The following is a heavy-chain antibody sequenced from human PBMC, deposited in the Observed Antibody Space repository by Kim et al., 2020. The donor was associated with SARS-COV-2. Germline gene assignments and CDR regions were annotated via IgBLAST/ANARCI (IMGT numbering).Heavy chain of an antibody. CDR2: VSGNVGST. CDR3: ARARPYYHSSGYYYYFDY. CDR1: GYTFTSYG. V-gene: IGHV1-18*01. Sequence: ASVKVSCKASGYTFTSYGISWVRQAPGQGLEGWVGVSGNVGSTNYEQKLQGRVTMTTDTSTSTAYMELRSLRSDDTAVYYCARARPYYHSSGYYYYFDYWGQGTLVTVSS. J-gene: IGHJ4*02. D-gene: IGHD3-22*01.